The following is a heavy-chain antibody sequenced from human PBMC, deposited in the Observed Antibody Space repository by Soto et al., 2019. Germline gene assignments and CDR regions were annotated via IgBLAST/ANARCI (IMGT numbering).Heavy chain of an antibody. V-gene: IGHV3-11*06. D-gene: IGHD6-25*01. CDR1: GFTFSDYY. CDR3: ARVRASSGDYVNY. CDR2: ISSSSSYT. J-gene: IGHJ4*02. Sequence: QVQLVESGGGLVKPGGSLRLSCAASGFTFSDYYMSWIRQAPGKGLEWVSYISSSSSYTNYADSVKGRFTISRDNAKNSLYLQMNSLRAEDTAVYYCARVRASSGDYVNYWGQGTLVTVSS.